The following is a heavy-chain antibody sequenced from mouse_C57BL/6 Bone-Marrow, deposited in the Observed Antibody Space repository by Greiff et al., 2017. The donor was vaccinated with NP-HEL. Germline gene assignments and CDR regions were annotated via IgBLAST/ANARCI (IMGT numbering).Heavy chain of an antibody. CDR2: IYPGSGST. CDR1: GYTFTSYW. CDR3: AREPYYYGSSPVYFDY. V-gene: IGHV1-55*01. J-gene: IGHJ2*01. Sequence: QVQLQQPGAELVKPGASVKMSCKASGYTFTSYWITWVKQRPGQGLEWIGDIYPGSGSTNYNEKCKSKATLTVDTSSSTAYMQLSSLTSEDSAVSYCAREPYYYGSSPVYFDYWGQGTTLTVSS. D-gene: IGHD1-1*01.